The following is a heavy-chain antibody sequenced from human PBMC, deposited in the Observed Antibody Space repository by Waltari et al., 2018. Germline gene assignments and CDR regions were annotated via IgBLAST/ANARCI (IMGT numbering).Heavy chain of an antibody. CDR1: GFTFSSYA. J-gene: IGHJ4*02. D-gene: IGHD5-12*01. CDR3: AKDQGYAEGGLDY. V-gene: IGHV3-23*01. CDR2: ISGSGGST. Sequence: EVQLLESGGGLVQPGGSLRLSCAASGFTFSSYAMSWVRQAPGKGLEWVSAISGSGGSTYYADSVKGRFTISRENSKNTLYLQMNSLRAEDTAVYYCAKDQGYAEGGLDYWGQGTLVTVSS.